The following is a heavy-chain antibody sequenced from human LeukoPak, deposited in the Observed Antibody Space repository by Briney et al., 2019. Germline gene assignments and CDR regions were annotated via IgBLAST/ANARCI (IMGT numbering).Heavy chain of an antibody. CDR3: AKARGSSWYFGAFDI. CDR1: GFTFDDYA. D-gene: IGHD6-13*01. Sequence: SLRLSCAASGFTFDDYAMHWVRQAPGKGLEWVPGISWNSGSIGYADSVKGRFTISRDNAKNSLYLQMNSLRAEDTALYYCAKARGSSWYFGAFDIWGQGTMVTVSS. J-gene: IGHJ3*02. CDR2: ISWNSGSI. V-gene: IGHV3-9*01.